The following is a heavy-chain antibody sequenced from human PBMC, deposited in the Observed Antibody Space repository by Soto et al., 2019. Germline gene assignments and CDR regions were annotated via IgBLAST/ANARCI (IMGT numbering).Heavy chain of an antibody. CDR3: ARYRDCSGGSCWLNAFDI. CDR2: IYYSGST. D-gene: IGHD2-15*01. V-gene: IGHV4-39*01. CDR1: GGSISSSGLY. Sequence: PETLSLTCTVSGGSISSSGLYWGWIRQPPGEGLEWIATIYYSGSTYYNPSLKSRVTISVDTSKNQFSLKLSSVTAADTAVYYCARYRDCSGGSCWLNAFDIWGQGTMVTVSS. J-gene: IGHJ3*02.